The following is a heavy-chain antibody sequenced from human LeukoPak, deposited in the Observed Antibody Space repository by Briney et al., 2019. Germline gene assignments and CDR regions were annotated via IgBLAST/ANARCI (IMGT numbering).Heavy chain of an antibody. J-gene: IGHJ4*02. CDR3: ARVRPHSSGWREGDY. Sequence: GGSLRLSCVASGFTFSNYGMTWVRQAPGKGLEWVSSISNSRSYIYYVDSVKGRFTISRDNAKNSLYLQMNSLRAEDTAVYYCARVRPHSSGWREGDYWGQGTLVTVSS. CDR1: GFTFSNYG. V-gene: IGHV3-21*04. D-gene: IGHD6-19*01. CDR2: ISNSRSYI.